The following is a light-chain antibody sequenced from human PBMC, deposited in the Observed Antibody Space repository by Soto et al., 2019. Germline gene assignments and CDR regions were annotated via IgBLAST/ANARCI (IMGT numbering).Light chain of an antibody. J-gene: IGKJ1*01. V-gene: IGKV3-20*01. Sequence: EVVLTQSPGTLSLSPGERATLSCRASQRVSSSYLAWYQLKPGQAPGLLIYGASSRATGIPDRFSGSGSGTDFTLTISRLEPEDFAVYYCQQYGNSRAFGQGTKVEIK. CDR2: GAS. CDR1: QRVSSSY. CDR3: QQYGNSRA.